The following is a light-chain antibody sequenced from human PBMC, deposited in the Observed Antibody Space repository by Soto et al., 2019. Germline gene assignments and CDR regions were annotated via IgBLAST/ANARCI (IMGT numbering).Light chain of an antibody. V-gene: IGLV1-44*01. Sequence: QSVLTQPPSASGTPGQRVTISCSGSNSNIGTNTVNWYQQLPGTAPGLLIYTNNQRPSGVPQRFSGSKTGTSASLAIGGLQSEDGADYYCAAWDDSLGAYVFGTGTKVTVL. CDR1: NSNIGTNT. CDR2: TNN. J-gene: IGLJ1*01. CDR3: AAWDDSLGAYV.